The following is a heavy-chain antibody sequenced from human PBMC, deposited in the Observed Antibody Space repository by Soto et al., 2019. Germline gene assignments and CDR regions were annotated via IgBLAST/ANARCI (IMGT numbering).Heavy chain of an antibody. D-gene: IGHD2-15*01. J-gene: IGHJ6*02. CDR2: IIPIFGTA. CDR3: ARLGADGLPNYYYYYGMDV. Sequence: SVKVSCKASGGTFSSYAISWVRQAPGQGLEWMGGIIPIFGTANYAQKFQGRVTITADESTSTAYMELSSLRSEDTAVYYCARLGADGLPNYYYYYGMDVWGQGTTVTVSS. V-gene: IGHV1-69*13. CDR1: GGTFSSYA.